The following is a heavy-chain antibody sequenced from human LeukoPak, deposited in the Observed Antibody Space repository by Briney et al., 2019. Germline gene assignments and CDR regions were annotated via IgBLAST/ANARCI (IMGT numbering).Heavy chain of an antibody. Sequence: SETLSLNCTVSGGSMSTYYWSMIQQPARKGPEWIGRIYSGGITNYNPSLKSRVTMSVDTSKNQFSLKLSSVTAADTAVYYCARPQSGLGWFDPWGQGTLVTVSS. CDR1: GGSMSTYY. CDR2: IYSGGIT. J-gene: IGHJ5*02. CDR3: ARPQSGLGWFDP. V-gene: IGHV4-4*07.